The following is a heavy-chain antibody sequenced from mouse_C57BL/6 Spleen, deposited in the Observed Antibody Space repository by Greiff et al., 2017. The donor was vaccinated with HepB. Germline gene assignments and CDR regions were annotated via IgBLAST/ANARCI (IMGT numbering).Heavy chain of an antibody. CDR1: GYTFTSYW. CDR2: INPSNGGT. D-gene: IGHD2-4*01. CDR3: AIPSPSIYYDYENYAMDY. V-gene: IGHV1-53*01. Sequence: QVQLQQPGTELVKPGASVKLSCKASGYTFTSYWMHWVKQRPGQGLEWIGNINPSNGGTNYNEKFKSKATLTVDKSSSTAYMQLSSLTSEDSAVYYCAIPSPSIYYDYENYAMDYWGQGTSVTVSS. J-gene: IGHJ4*01.